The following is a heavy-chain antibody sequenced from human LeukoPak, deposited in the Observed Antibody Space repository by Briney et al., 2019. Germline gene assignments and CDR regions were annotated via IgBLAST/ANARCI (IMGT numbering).Heavy chain of an antibody. D-gene: IGHD3-22*01. V-gene: IGHV3-23*01. CDR3: ARFPYYYDSSGYYYLPAWYFDY. CDR1: AFTFSSYW. CDR2: ISGSGVST. Sequence: GGSLRLSCAASAFTFSSYWMSWVRQAPGKGLEWVSAISGSGVSTYYADSVKGRFTISRDNSKNTLYLQMNSLRAEDTAVYYCARFPYYYDSSGYYYLPAWYFDYWGQGTLVTVSS. J-gene: IGHJ4*02.